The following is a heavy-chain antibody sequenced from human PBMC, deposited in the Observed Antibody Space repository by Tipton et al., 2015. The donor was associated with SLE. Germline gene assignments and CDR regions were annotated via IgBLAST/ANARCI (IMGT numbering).Heavy chain of an antibody. J-gene: IGHJ5*02. D-gene: IGHD2-21*01. CDR2: IYYTGST. CDR1: GGSISSGGYY. Sequence: TLSLTCTVSGGSISSGGYYWSWIRQHPGKGLGWIGYIYYTGSTYYNPPLKSRVTISVDTSKNQFSLKLSSVTAADSAVYYCARDKPYCGGVCATSGRGFDPWGQGILVTVSS. CDR3: ARDKPYCGGVCATSGRGFDP. V-gene: IGHV4-31*03.